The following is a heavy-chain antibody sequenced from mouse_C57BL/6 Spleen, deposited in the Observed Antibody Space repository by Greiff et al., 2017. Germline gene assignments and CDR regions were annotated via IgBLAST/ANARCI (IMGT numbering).Heavy chain of an antibody. J-gene: IGHJ4*01. D-gene: IGHD2-3*01. Sequence: VQLQQSGPELVKPGASVKISCTASGYSFTDYNMNWVKQRHGKSLEWIGVINPNYGTTSYNQKFKGKATLTVDQSSSTDYMQLNSLTSEDSAVYYCARGDRYDGYYGAMDYWGQGTSVTVSS. CDR3: ARGDRYDGYYGAMDY. CDR1: GYSFTDYN. V-gene: IGHV1-39*01. CDR2: INPNYGTT.